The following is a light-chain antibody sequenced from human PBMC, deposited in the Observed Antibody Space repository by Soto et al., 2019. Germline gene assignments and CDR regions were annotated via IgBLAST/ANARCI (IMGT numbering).Light chain of an antibody. Sequence: QSALTQPASVSGSPGQSITISRTGTNSDVGGYNYVSWYQQHPGKAPELMIYEVSHRPSGVSNRFSGSKSDNTASLTISGLQAEDEADYYCSSYTSISTLYVFRTGTKVT. CDR2: EVS. CDR1: NSDVGGYNY. V-gene: IGLV2-14*01. CDR3: SSYTSISTLYV. J-gene: IGLJ1*01.